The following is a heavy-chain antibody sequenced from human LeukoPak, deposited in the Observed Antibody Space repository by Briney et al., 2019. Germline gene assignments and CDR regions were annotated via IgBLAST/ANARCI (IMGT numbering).Heavy chain of an antibody. V-gene: IGHV4-59*01. CDR3: ARAVGSGWSRPFDY. CDR1: GGSISSYH. D-gene: IGHD6-19*01. CDR2: IYYSGST. J-gene: IGHJ4*02. Sequence: ASETLSLTCTVSGGSISSYHWSWIRQPPGKGLEWIGYIYYSGSTNYNPSLKSRVTISVDTSKNQFSLKLSSVTAADTAVYYCARAVGSGWSRPFDYWGQGTLVTVSS.